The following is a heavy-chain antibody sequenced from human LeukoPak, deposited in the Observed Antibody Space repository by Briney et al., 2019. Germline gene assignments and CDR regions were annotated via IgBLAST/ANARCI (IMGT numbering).Heavy chain of an antibody. J-gene: IGHJ3*02. V-gene: IGHV4-59*08. D-gene: IGHD6-19*01. CDR1: GGSNSTYY. Sequence: SETLSLTCTVSGGSNSTYYWSWIRQPPGKGLEWIGYIHYSGSTNYNPSLKSRVTISVDTSKNQFSLKLSSVTAADTAVYYCARGQWLPNDAFDIWGQGTMVTVSS. CDR3: ARGQWLPNDAFDI. CDR2: IHYSGST.